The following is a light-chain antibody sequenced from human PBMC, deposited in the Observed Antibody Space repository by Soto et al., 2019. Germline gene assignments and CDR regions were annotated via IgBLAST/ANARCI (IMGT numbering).Light chain of an antibody. J-gene: IGKJ4*01. V-gene: IGKV1D-12*01. CDR2: GAS. CDR3: QQAKSVPLS. CDR1: QDFSSW. Sequence: IQMNQSPSSVSASVGDRVTITCRASQDFSSWLVGYQQSPGKAPKLLMYGASRLQRGVPSRFSGSGSGTVFTPTISDPQPEGFATYYCQQAKSVPLSFGGGNRVEAK.